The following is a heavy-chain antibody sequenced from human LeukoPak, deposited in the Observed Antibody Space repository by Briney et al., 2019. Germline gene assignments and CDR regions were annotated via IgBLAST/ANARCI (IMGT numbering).Heavy chain of an antibody. CDR1: GFTFSSYA. CDR2: ISGSGGST. J-gene: IGHJ4*02. D-gene: IGHD6-13*01. V-gene: IGHV3-23*01. CDR3: AKGRREAAGKSPLDY. Sequence: GGSLRLSYAASGFTFSSYAMSWVRQAPGKGLEWDSAISGSGGSTYYADSVKGRFTISRDNSKNTLYLQMNSLRAEDTAVYYCAKGRREAAGKSPLDYWCQGTLVTVSS.